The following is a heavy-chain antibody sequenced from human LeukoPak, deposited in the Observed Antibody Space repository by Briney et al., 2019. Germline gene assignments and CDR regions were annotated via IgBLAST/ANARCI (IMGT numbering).Heavy chain of an antibody. CDR1: GGTFSSYA. CDR2: IIPILGIA. D-gene: IGHD5-12*01. J-gene: IGHJ4*02. CDR3: ARGGYSGYDLTGFDY. Sequence: GASVKVSCKASGGTFSSYAISWVRQAPGQGLEWMGRIIPILGIANYAQKFQGRVTITADKSTSTAYMELSSLKSEDTAVYYCARGGYSGYDLTGFDYWGQGTLVTVSS. V-gene: IGHV1-69*04.